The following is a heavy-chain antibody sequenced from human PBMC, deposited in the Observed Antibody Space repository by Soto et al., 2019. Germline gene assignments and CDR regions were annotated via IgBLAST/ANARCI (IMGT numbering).Heavy chain of an antibody. V-gene: IGHV1-69*12. Sequence: QVQLVQSGAEVKKPGSSVKVSCKASGGAFSDYAFSWVRQAPGQGLEWLGGIMPIFRAPDYAQKFQGRVTITADEFTRTAYMEMNSVRSEDTAVYYCASWLKGPDIGNYYDGMDVWGQGTTVTVS. CDR3: ASWLKGPDIGNYYDGMDV. J-gene: IGHJ6*02. CDR1: GGAFSDYA. CDR2: IMPIFRAP. D-gene: IGHD2-15*01.